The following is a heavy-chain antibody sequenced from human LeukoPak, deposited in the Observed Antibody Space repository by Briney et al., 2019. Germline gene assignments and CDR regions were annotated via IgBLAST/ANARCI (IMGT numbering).Heavy chain of an antibody. J-gene: IGHJ3*01. D-gene: IGHD3-3*01. Sequence: GRSLRLSCAASGFTFSDYAMHWVRQAPGKGLELVAVLSYGGTNKYYADSVKGRFTISRDNSKNTMFLQMNSLRAEDTAVYHCARDRSGYANDAFDFWGQGTMVTVSS. CDR1: GFTFSDYA. CDR3: ARDRSGYANDAFDF. CDR2: LSYGGTNK. V-gene: IGHV3-30-3*01.